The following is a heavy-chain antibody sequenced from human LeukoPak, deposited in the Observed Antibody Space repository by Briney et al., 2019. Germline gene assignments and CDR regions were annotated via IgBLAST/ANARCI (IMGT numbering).Heavy chain of an antibody. J-gene: IGHJ4*02. Sequence: KPSETLSLTCTVSGGSISSYDWSWIRQPPGKGLEWIGYIYYSGSTNYNPSLKSRVTISVDTSKNQFSLKLSSVTAADTAVYYCAGGFDYYDSSGLDYWGQGTLVTVSS. D-gene: IGHD3-22*01. V-gene: IGHV4-59*08. CDR3: AGGFDYYDSSGLDY. CDR1: GGSISSYD. CDR2: IYYSGST.